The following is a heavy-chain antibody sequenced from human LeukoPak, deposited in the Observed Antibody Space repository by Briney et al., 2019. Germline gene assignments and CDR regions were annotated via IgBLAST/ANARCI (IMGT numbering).Heavy chain of an antibody. Sequence: GGSLRLSCAASGFIFSSYSMNWVRQAPGKGLEWVSYISSSSSTIYYADSVKGRFTISRDNAENSLYLQMNSLRAEDTAVYYCVIGLLAYFDYWGQGTLVTVSS. J-gene: IGHJ4*02. CDR3: VIGLLAYFDY. CDR2: ISSSSSTI. CDR1: GFIFSSYS. V-gene: IGHV3-48*01. D-gene: IGHD2-15*01.